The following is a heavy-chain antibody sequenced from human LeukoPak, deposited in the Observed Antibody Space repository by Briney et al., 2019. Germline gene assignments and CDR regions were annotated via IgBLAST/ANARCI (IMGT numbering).Heavy chain of an antibody. D-gene: IGHD3-22*01. CDR2: ISYDGSNK. Sequence: QSGGSLRLSCAASGFTFSSYAMHWVRQAPGKGLEWVAVISYDGSNKYYADSVKGRFTISRDNSKNTLYLQMNSLRAEDTAVYYCAWGYYDSSGYYPFDYWGQGTLVTVSS. J-gene: IGHJ4*02. CDR3: AWGYYDSSGYYPFDY. CDR1: GFTFSSYA. V-gene: IGHV3-30-3*01.